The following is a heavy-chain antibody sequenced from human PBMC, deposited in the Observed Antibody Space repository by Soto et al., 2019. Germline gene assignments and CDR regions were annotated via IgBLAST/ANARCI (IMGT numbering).Heavy chain of an antibody. CDR1: GYTFTPYG. CDR2: INSFSADT. CDR3: ARVLPSGGKYWYFDI. Sequence: QVQLVQSGAEVKKPGASVKVSCKASGYTFTPYGITWVRQAPGQGLQWMGWINSFSADTNYPQKLQGRLTMTTHTSTNAVYMELRNLRSDDTAAYYCARVLPSGGKYWYFDIWGRGTLVTVSS. J-gene: IGHJ2*01. V-gene: IGHV1-18*01. D-gene: IGHD2-15*01.